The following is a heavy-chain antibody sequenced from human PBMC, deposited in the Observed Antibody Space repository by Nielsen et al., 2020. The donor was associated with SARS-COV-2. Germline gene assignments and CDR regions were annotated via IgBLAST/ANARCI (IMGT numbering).Heavy chain of an antibody. D-gene: IGHD2-21*01. V-gene: IGHV3-23*01. CDR2: IGDDGTGI. Sequence: GESLKISCAASGFMFSTYAMNWVRQAPGKGLEWVSVIGDDGTGINYANSVKGRFTISRDNSKNTLYLQMNSLRAEDTAVYYCAKARAGRYPQSRILDNWAQGTLVTVSA. J-gene: IGHJ4*02. CDR1: GFMFSTYA. CDR3: AKARAGRYPQSRILDN.